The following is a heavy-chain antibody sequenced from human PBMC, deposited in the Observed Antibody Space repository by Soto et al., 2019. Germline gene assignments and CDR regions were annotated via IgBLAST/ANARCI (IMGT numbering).Heavy chain of an antibody. J-gene: IGHJ4*02. CDR1: GYTFTSYG. V-gene: IGHV1-18*01. CDR3: ARERETNWNLEP. D-gene: IGHD1-20*01. CDR2: ISAYNGNT. Sequence: ASVKVSCKASGYTFTSYGISWVRQAPGQGLEWMGWISAYNGNTKYAQKLQGRVTMTTDTSTSTAYMELRSLRSDDTAVYYCARERETNWNLEPWGQGTLVTVSS.